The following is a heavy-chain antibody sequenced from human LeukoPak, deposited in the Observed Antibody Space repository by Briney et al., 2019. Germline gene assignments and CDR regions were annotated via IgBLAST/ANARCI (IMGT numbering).Heavy chain of an antibody. D-gene: IGHD5-12*01. CDR2: IYYSGST. J-gene: IGHJ4*02. CDR1: GGSFSGYY. Sequence: SETLSLTCAVYGGSFSGYYWSWIRQLPGKGLEWIGSIYYSGSTYYNPSLKSRVTISVDTSKNQFSLKLSSVTAADTAVYYCARAIGDIVATITGYFDYWGQGTLVTVSS. V-gene: IGHV4-34*01. CDR3: ARAIGDIVATITGYFDY.